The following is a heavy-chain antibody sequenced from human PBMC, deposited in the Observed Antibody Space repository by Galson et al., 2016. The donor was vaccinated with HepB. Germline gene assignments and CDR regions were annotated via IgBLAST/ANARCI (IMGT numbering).Heavy chain of an antibody. CDR1: ALPFRRYA. Sequence: SLRLSCAASALPFRRYAKRWVRQAPGKGLDWLYADSVRGRFSISRDNSKNTLYLQMNSLRVEDTAVYYCASPVPLGDWGQGTLVTVSS. D-gene: IGHD2-21*01. V-gene: IGHV3-23*05. J-gene: IGHJ4*02. CDR3: ASPVPLGD.